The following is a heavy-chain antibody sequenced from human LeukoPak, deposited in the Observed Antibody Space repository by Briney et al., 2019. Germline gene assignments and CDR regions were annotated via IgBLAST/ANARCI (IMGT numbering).Heavy chain of an antibody. D-gene: IGHD2-2*01. Sequence: SVKVSCKASGGTFSHHAVIWVRQVPGQGLEWIGRIIPMLGIGADAQRFQGRVTITADKSTGTAYMKLSSLRSEDTAVYYCTRSDSTDTFDAFDVWGQGTLVTVSS. CDR2: IIPMLGIG. V-gene: IGHV1-69*04. CDR3: TRSDSTDTFDAFDV. CDR1: GGTFSHHA. J-gene: IGHJ3*01.